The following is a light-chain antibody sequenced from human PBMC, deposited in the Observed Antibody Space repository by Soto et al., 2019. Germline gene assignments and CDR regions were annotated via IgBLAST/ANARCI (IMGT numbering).Light chain of an antibody. CDR3: LQSDTFPYT. J-gene: IGKJ2*01. CDR1: QDIDRW. CDR2: TAS. Sequence: DIQMTQSPSSVSASVGDRVTISCRASQDIDRWLAWFQHKPGKAPKLLISTASSLQSGVPSRFSGSGSGTDFTLTIDSLQFEDFATYYCLQSDTFPYTFGLGTKLESK. V-gene: IGKV1D-12*01.